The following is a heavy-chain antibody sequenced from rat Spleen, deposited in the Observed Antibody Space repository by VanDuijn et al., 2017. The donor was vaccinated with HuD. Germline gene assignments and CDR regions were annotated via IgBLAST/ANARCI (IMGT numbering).Heavy chain of an antibody. J-gene: IGHJ4*01. CDR2: IWTGGST. CDR3: ARDLNIGTTDYVMDA. Sequence: YNVHWVRQPTGKGLEWMGVIWTGGSTDYNSALKSRLSISRDTSKSQVFLKMNSLQTEDIATYYCARDLNIGTTDYVMDAWGQGASVTVSS. CDR1: YN. D-gene: IGHD1-5*01. V-gene: IGHV2-30*01.